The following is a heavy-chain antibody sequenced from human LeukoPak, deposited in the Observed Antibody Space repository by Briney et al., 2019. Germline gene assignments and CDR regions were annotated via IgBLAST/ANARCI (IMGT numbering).Heavy chain of an antibody. CDR1: GGSISSSSYY. V-gene: IGHV4-39*07. CDR3: ARDRDFLWRMAYYFDY. CDR2: IYYSGST. J-gene: IGHJ4*02. D-gene: IGHD2-21*02. Sequence: SETLSLTCTVSGGSISSSSYYWGWIRQPPGKGLEWIGSIYYSGSTYYNPSLKSRVTISVDTSKNQLSLKLSSVTAADTAVYYCARDRDFLWRMAYYFDYWGQGTLVTVSS.